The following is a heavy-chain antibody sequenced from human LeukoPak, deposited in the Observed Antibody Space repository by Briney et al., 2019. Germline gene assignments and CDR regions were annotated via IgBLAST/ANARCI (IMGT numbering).Heavy chain of an antibody. J-gene: IGHJ4*02. Sequence: ASVKVSCKASGYTFISYYIHWVRQAPGQGLEWMGIINPSGGSTSYAQEFQGRVTMTRDTSTSTVYMELSSLRSEDTAVYYCARDPGIAVAGTGDYWGQGTLVTVSS. CDR1: GYTFISYY. CDR2: INPSGGST. CDR3: ARDPGIAVAGTGDY. V-gene: IGHV1-46*01. D-gene: IGHD6-19*01.